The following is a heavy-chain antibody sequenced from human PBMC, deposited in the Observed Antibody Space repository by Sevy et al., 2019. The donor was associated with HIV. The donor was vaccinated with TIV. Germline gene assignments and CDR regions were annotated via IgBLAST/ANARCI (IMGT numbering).Heavy chain of an antibody. J-gene: IGHJ4*02. CDR1: GFTFDDYV. Sequence: GGSLRLSCAASGFTFDDYVMHWVRQAPGKGLEWVSFISWDGDNTNYADSVKGRFTISRDNSKNSLYLQMNSLRPEDTAFYHCVKDARAWIAAAQFDYWGQGTLVTVSS. CDR2: ISWDGDNT. V-gene: IGHV3-43D*04. CDR3: VKDARAWIAAAQFDY. D-gene: IGHD6-25*01.